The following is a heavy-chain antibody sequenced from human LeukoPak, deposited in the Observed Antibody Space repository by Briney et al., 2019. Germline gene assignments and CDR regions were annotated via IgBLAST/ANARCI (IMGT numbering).Heavy chain of an antibody. CDR3: ARLSPLQQLVAVDY. V-gene: IGHV4-59*08. Sequence: SETLSLTCTVSGGSISSYYWSWIRQPPGKGLEWIGYIYYSGSTNYNPSLKSRVTISVDTSKNQFSLKLSSVTAADTAVYYCARLSPLQQLVAVDYWGQGTLVTVSS. CDR1: GGSISSYY. D-gene: IGHD6-13*01. J-gene: IGHJ4*02. CDR2: IYYSGST.